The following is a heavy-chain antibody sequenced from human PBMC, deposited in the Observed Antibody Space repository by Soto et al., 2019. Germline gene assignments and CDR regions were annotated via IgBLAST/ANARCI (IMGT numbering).Heavy chain of an antibody. Sequence: QVQLVQSGAEVKKPGASVKVSCKASGYTFTGYYMHWVRQAPGQGLEWMGWINPNSGGTNYAQKFQGRVTMTRDTSISTAYMKLSRLRSDDTAVYYCASPRRYYDFWSGGDAFYIWGQGTMVTVSS. V-gene: IGHV1-2*02. D-gene: IGHD3-3*01. J-gene: IGHJ3*02. CDR2: INPNSGGT. CDR3: ASPRRYYDFWSGGDAFYI. CDR1: GYTFTGYY.